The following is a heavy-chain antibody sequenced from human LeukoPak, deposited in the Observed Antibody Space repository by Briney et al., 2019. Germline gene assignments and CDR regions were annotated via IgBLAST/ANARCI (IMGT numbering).Heavy chain of an antibody. CDR1: GFTFSTYG. J-gene: IGHJ4*02. V-gene: IGHV3-30*18. CDR2: ISYDGSKK. Sequence: GGSLRLSCAASGFTFSTYGMHWVRQAPGKGLEWVAVISYDGSKKHYADSVKGQFTISRDNSKNTLYLQMNSLRAEDTAVYYCAKSYSSGFDYWGQGTLVTVSS. CDR3: AKSYSSGFDY. D-gene: IGHD6-19*01.